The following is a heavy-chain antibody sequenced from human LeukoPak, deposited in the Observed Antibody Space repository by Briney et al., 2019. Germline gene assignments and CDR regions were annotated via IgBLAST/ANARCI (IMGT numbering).Heavy chain of an antibody. CDR1: GGSISSDNYY. D-gene: IGHD6-6*01. V-gene: IGHV4-39*07. CDR2: IYYSGST. CDR3: ARDGVGSSGYNWFDP. J-gene: IGHJ5*02. Sequence: SETLSLTCTVSGGSISSDNYYWGWIRQPPGKGLEWIGSIYYSGSTYYNPSLKSRVTISVDTSKNQFSLKLSSVTAADTAVYYCARDGVGSSGYNWFDPWGQGTLVTVSS.